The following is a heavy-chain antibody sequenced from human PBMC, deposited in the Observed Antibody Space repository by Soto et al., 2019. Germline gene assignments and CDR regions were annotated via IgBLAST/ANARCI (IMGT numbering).Heavy chain of an antibody. CDR1: GGPFGGYY. CDR3: ARVIEGIGSKQLNSYYYYYMDV. J-gene: IGHJ6*03. Sequence: PSDTLSLTSALYGGPFGGYYWSWIRQPPGKGLEWIGEINHSGSTNYNPSLKSRVTISVDTSKNQFSLKLSSVTAADTAVYYCARVIEGIGSKQLNSYYYYYMDVWGKGTTVTVSS. D-gene: IGHD6-6*01. V-gene: IGHV4-34*01. CDR2: INHSGST.